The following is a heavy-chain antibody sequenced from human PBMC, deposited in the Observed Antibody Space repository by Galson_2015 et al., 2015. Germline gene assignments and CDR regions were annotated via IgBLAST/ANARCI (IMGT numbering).Heavy chain of an antibody. CDR3: ARAASAGADY. V-gene: IGHV1-69*05. CDR2: IIPIFGTA. CDR1: GGTFSSYA. Sequence: SVKVSCKASGGTFSSYAISWVRQAPGQGLEWMGGIIPIFGTANYAQKLQGRVTMTTDTSTSTAYMELRSLRSDDTAVYYCARAASAGADYWGQGTLVIVSS. J-gene: IGHJ4*02. D-gene: IGHD6-19*01.